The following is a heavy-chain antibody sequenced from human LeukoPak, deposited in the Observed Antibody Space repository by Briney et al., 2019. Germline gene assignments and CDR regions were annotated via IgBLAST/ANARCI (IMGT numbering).Heavy chain of an antibody. CDR1: GFTFSYYT. CDR3: ARVLNYYDSSGYYFSY. Sequence: GGSLRLSCAASGFTFSYYTMHWVRQAPGKGLEWVAVISYDGSNKYYADSVKGRFTISRDNSKNALYLQMNSLRAEDTAVYYCARVLNYYDSSGYYFSYWGQGTLVTVSS. D-gene: IGHD3-22*01. J-gene: IGHJ4*02. V-gene: IGHV3-30-3*01. CDR2: ISYDGSNK.